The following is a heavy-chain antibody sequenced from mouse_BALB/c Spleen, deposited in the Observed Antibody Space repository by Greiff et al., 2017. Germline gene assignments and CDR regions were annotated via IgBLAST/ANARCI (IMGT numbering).Heavy chain of an antibody. CDR1: GYSFTGYY. D-gene: IGHD2-14*01. V-gene: IGHV1S34*01. J-gene: IGHJ4*01. CDR3: ARFPYRYDEGYYAMDY. CDR2: ISCYNGAT. Sequence: LVKTGASVKISCKASGYSFTGYYMHWVKQSHGKSLEWIGYISCYNGATSYNQKFKGKATFTVDTSSSTAYMQFNSLTSEDSAVYYCARFPYRYDEGYYAMDYWGQGTSVTVSA.